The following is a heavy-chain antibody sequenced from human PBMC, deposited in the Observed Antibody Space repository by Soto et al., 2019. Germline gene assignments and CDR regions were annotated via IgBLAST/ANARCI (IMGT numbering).Heavy chain of an antibody. CDR1: GFTFSSYG. Sequence: QVQLVESGGGVVQPGRSLRLSCAASGFTFSSYGRHWVRQAPGKGLERVAVIAYDGRNKYYADSVKGRFTISRDNSKNTRYLQMNSLRAEDTAVYYCAKDLDGGTVDYWGQGTLVTVSS. CDR3: AKDLDGGTVDY. V-gene: IGHV3-30*18. J-gene: IGHJ4*02. CDR2: IAYDGRNK. D-gene: IGHD1-1*01.